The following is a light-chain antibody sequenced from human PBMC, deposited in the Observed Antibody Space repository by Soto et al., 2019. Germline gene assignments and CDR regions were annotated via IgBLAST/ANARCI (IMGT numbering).Light chain of an antibody. V-gene: IGKV3-20*01. CDR3: QQYGSSLFT. CDR1: QSGSSSY. Sequence: EIVLTQSPGTLSLSPGERATLSCSASQSGSSSYLAWYQQKPGQAPRLLIYGASSRATGIPDRFSGSGSGTDFTLTISRLEPEDFAVYYCQQYGSSLFTFGPGTKVDIK. CDR2: GAS. J-gene: IGKJ3*01.